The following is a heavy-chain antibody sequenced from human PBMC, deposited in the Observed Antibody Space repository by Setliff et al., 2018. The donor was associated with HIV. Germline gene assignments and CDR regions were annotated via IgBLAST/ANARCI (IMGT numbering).Heavy chain of an antibody. J-gene: IGHJ5*02. D-gene: IGHD3-22*01. V-gene: IGHV4-61*09. CDR2: IHTSGST. CDR3: KADSSGYP. CDR1: SDSISSGSYY. Sequence: SETLSLTCSVSSDSISSGSYYWSWIRLPAGEGLEWIGQIHTSGSTNYNPSLKSRLTISIDTSKNQFSLKLNSVTATDTAVYYCKADSSGYPWGQGTLVTVSS.